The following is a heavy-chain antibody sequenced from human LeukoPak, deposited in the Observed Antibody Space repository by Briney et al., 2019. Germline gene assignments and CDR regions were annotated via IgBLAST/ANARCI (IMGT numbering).Heavy chain of an antibody. V-gene: IGHV1-69*04. Sequence: ASVKVSCKASGGTFSSYAISWVRQAPGQGLEWMGRIIPILGIANYAQKFQGRVTITADKSTSTAYMELSSLRSEDTAVYYCARDLIAAAGITMIDYWGQGTLVTVSS. CDR1: GGTFSSYA. CDR2: IIPILGIA. CDR3: ARDLIAAAGITMIDY. J-gene: IGHJ4*02. D-gene: IGHD6-13*01.